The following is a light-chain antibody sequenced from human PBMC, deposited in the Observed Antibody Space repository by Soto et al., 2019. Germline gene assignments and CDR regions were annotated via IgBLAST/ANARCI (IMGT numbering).Light chain of an antibody. CDR3: QQSSITPPT. CDR2: AAS. Sequence: DIQMTQSPSSLSASAGDRVTITGRASQSIGHSLNWYQQKPGKAPKPLIYAASSLQSGVPSRFSGSGSGTDFTLTISSLQPADFATYYCQQSSITPPTFGQGTKVEIK. CDR1: QSIGHS. J-gene: IGKJ1*01. V-gene: IGKV1-39*01.